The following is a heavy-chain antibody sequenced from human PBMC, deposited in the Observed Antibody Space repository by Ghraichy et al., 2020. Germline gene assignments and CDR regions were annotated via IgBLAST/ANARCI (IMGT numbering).Heavy chain of an antibody. Sequence: SETLSLTCAVYGGSFSGYYWSWIRQPPGKGLEWIGEINHSGSTNYNPSLKSRVTISVETSKNQFSLKLSSVTAADTAVYYCARRRWGYLSIAAAGTTFDYSGQGTLVTVSS. V-gene: IGHV4-34*01. J-gene: IGHJ4*02. CDR1: GGSFSGYY. D-gene: IGHD6-13*01. CDR3: ARRRWGYLSIAAAGTTFDY. CDR2: INHSGST.